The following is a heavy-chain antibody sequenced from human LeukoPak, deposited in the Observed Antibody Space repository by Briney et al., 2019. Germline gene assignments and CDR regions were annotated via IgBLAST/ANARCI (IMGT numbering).Heavy chain of an antibody. J-gene: IGHJ4*02. CDR2: ISDSGGRT. CDR3: VKEGGTAAGWAEY. CDR1: GFTFSNYY. Sequence: PGGSLRLSCSASGFTFSNYYMSWIRQAPGKGLEWLSAISDSGGRTYYAGSAKGRFTSSRDNSKNTLYLQMNSLRAEDTAVYFCVKEGGTAAGWAEYWGQGTLVSVSS. V-gene: IGHV3-23*01. D-gene: IGHD6-13*01.